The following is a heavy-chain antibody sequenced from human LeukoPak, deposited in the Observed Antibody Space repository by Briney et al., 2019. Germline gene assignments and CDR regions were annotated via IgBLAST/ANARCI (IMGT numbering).Heavy chain of an antibody. V-gene: IGHV4-30-4*08. CDR3: ARDGMVGATKYYYYMDV. CDR1: GGSISSGDYY. D-gene: IGHD1-26*01. CDR2: IYYSGST. J-gene: IGHJ6*03. Sequence: PWETLSLTCTVSGGSISSGDYYWSWIRQPPGKGLEWIGYIYYSGSTYYNPSLKSRVTISVDTSKNQFSLKLSSVTAADTAVYYCARDGMVGATKYYYYMDVWGKGTTVTVSS.